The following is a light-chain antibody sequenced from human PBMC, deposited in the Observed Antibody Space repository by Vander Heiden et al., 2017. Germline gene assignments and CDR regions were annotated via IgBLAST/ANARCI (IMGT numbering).Light chain of an antibody. CDR1: SSDVGVYNY. CDR3: SSYTSSGLGVV. V-gene: IGLV2-14*01. CDR2: DVS. Sequence: QSALTQPASVSGSPGQSITISCTGTSSDVGVYNYVSWYQQHPGKAPKLMIYDVSNLPSGVSNRFSGSKSGNTASLTISGLQAEDEADYYCSSYTSSGLGVVFGGGTKLTVL. J-gene: IGLJ2*01.